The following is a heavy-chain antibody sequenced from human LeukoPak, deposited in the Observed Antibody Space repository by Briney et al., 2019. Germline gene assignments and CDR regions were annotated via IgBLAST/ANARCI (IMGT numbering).Heavy chain of an antibody. CDR2: INPNTGDT. D-gene: IGHD5-18*01. V-gene: IGHV1-2*02. J-gene: IGHJ4*02. CDR3: ARVVGGGGYSGNGLDY. Sequence: ASVKVSCKTSGYTFIAYNMHWVRRAPGQGLEWMGWINPNTGDTNYAPKFQGRVSMTWDTSISTAYVELSRLRSDDTAVYYCARVVGGGGYSGNGLDYWGQGTLVTVSS. CDR1: GYTFIAYN.